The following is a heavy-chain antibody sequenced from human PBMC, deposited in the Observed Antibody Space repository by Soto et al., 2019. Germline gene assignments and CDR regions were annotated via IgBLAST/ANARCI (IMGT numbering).Heavy chain of an antibody. D-gene: IGHD2-15*01. CDR1: GGTFSSYA. CDR2: IIPIFGTA. CDR3: ARAGAGYCSGGSCYSAWNYGMDV. J-gene: IGHJ6*02. Sequence: QVQLVQSGAEVKKPGSSVKVSYKASGGTFSSYAISWVRQAPGQGLEWMGGIIPIFGTANYAQKFQGRVTITADESTSTAYMELSSLRSEDTAVYYCARAGAGYCSGGSCYSAWNYGMDVWGQGTTVTVSS. V-gene: IGHV1-69*01.